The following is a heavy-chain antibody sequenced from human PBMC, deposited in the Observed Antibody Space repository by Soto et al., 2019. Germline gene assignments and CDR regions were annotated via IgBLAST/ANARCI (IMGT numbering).Heavy chain of an antibody. D-gene: IGHD4-17*01. CDR1: GGSISSGDYY. CDR3: ARGRDATVTTL. V-gene: IGHV4-30-4*01. Sequence: SETLSLTCTVSGGSISSGDYYWSWIRQPPGKGLEWIGYTYYSGSTYYNPSLKSRVTISVDTSKNQFSLKLSSVTAADTAVYYCARGRDATVTTLWGQGTLVTVSS. J-gene: IGHJ4*02. CDR2: TYYSGST.